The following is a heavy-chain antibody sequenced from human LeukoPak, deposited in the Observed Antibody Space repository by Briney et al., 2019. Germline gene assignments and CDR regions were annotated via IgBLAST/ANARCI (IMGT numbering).Heavy chain of an antibody. CDR3: ARGRSYYDYVWGSYRYTGWFDP. Sequence: PSETLSLTCTVSGASISSGDWWSWVRQPPGKGLEWIGEIYRDGSTNYNPSLKSRVTILIDDSKNQFSLKLSSVTAADTAVYYCARGRSYYDYVWGSYRYTGWFDPWGQGTLVTVSS. CDR1: GASISSGDW. V-gene: IGHV4-4*02. D-gene: IGHD3-16*02. J-gene: IGHJ5*02. CDR2: IYRDGST.